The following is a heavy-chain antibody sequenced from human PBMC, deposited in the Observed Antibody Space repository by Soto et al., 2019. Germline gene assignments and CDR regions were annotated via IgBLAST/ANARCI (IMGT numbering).Heavy chain of an antibody. D-gene: IGHD5-12*01. CDR1: GFTFSSYW. CDR3: ARVPRGGYAFSLDDY. CDR2: INSDGSST. J-gene: IGHJ4*02. Sequence: EVQLVESGGGLVQPGGSLRLSCAASGFTFSSYWMHWFRQAPGKGLVWVSRINSDGSSTTYADSVKGRFTISRDNAKNTLSLQMTSLRAEDTAVYYCARVPRGGYAFSLDDYWGQGTLVTVCS. V-gene: IGHV3-74*01.